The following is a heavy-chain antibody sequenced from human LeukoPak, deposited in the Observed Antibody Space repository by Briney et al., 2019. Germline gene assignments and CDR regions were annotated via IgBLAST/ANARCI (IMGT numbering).Heavy chain of an antibody. D-gene: IGHD3-22*01. V-gene: IGHV1-69*13. J-gene: IGHJ4*02. CDR3: ARVRSGYLYYFDY. CDR1: GGTFSSYA. Sequence: SVKVSCKASGGTFSSYAISWVRQAPGQGLEWMGGIIPIFGTANYAQKLQGRVTITADESTSTAYMELSSLRSEDTAVYYCARVRSGYLYYFDYWGQGTLVTVSS. CDR2: IIPIFGTA.